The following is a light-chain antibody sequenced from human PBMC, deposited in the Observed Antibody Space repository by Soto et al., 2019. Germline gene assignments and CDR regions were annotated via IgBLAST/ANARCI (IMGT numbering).Light chain of an antibody. CDR3: CSYTSSSTYV. J-gene: IGLJ1*01. CDR2: DVS. Sequence: QSAPTQPASVSGSPGQSITISCTGTSSDVDAYNYVSWYQQHPGKAPKVMIYDVSNRPSGVSYRFSGSKSGIMASLTISGLQAEDEADYYCCSYTSSSTYVFGTGTKLTVL. CDR1: SSDVDAYNY. V-gene: IGLV2-14*03.